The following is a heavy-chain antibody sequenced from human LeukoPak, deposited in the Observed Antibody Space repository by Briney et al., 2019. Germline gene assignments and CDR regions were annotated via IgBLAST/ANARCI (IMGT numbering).Heavy chain of an antibody. CDR1: GFTFSSYS. CDR2: ISSSSSYI. V-gene: IGHV3-21*01. Sequence: GGSLRLSCAASGFTFSSYSMNWVRQAPGKGLEWVSSISSSSSYIYYADSVKGRFTISRDNAKNSLYLQMNSLRAEDTAVYYCARAGSSSWPHYYYYMDVWGKGTTVTISS. D-gene: IGHD6-13*01. CDR3: ARAGSSSWPHYYYYMDV. J-gene: IGHJ6*03.